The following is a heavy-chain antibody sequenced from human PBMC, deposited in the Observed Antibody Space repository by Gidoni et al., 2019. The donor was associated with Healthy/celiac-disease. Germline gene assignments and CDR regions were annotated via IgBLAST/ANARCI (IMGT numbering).Heavy chain of an antibody. D-gene: IGHD5-12*01. J-gene: IGHJ4*02. CDR3: ASLGGMATIPFDY. CDR1: GYTFTSYY. Sequence: QVQLVQSGAEVKKPGASVKVSCKASGYTFTSYYMHWVRLAPGQGLEWMGIINPSGGSTSYAQKFQGRVTMTRDTSTSTVYMELSSLRSEDTAVYYCASLGGMATIPFDYWGQGTLVTVSS. CDR2: INPSGGST. V-gene: IGHV1-46*01.